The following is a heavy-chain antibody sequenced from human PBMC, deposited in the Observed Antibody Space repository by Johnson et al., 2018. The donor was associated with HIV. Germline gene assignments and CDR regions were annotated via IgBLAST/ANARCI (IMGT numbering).Heavy chain of an antibody. CDR1: GFTFSGSA. CDR2: IDNEGGGK. D-gene: IGHD1-26*01. V-gene: IGHV3-7*05. Sequence: VQLVESGGGLVQPGGSLKLSCAASGFTFSGSAMHWVRQASGKGLEWVANIDNEGGGKRYADSVKGRFTIPRANARNSLNLQMNSLRVDDTAVYYCARDPANTGDTTWGAFDIWGQGTMVTVYS. CDR3: ARDPANTGDTTWGAFDI. J-gene: IGHJ3*02.